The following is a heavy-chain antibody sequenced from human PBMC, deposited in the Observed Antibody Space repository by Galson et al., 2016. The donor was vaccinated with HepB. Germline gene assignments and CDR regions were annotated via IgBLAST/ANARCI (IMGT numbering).Heavy chain of an antibody. J-gene: IGHJ4*02. CDR1: GVSFSGNY. V-gene: IGHV4-34*01. CDR2: ISHSGGT. Sequence: ETLSLTCAVYGVSFSGNYWTWIRQAPGEGLEWIGEISHSGGTNYNPSLKSRVTIPIDTSKKQFSLKLNSVTAADTAVYYCARGPNWTTTDNWNQGTLVTVS. D-gene: IGHD3/OR15-3a*01. CDR3: ARGPNWTTTDN.